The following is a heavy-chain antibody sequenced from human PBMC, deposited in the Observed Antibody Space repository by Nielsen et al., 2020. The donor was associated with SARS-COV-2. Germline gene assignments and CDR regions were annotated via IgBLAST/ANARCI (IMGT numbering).Heavy chain of an antibody. J-gene: IGHJ6*03. CDR3: ARGGSRYRYYYYYMDV. CDR1: GYTFTSYY. D-gene: IGHD6-25*01. V-gene: IGHV1-2*04. Sequence: ASVKVSCKASGYTFTSYYMHWVRQAPGQGLEWMGWINPNSGGTNYAQKFQGWVTMTRDTSISTAYMELSRLRSDDTAVYYCARGGSRYRYYYYYMDVWGKGTTVTVSS. CDR2: INPNSGGT.